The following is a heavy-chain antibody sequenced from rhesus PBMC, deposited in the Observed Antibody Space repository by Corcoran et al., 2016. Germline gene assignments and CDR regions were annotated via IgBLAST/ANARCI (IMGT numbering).Heavy chain of an antibody. CDR3: ARRGSSSFDY. V-gene: IGHV4S7*01. Sequence: QVQLKESGPGLVKPSETLSLTCAVSGCSIRSGYVWGWIRQPPGKGLELIVTTYSSTGNTYYDPSLKSRVTMSRDTSNNQFSLQLTSATAADTAVYYCARRGSSSFDYWGQGVLVTVSS. CDR1: GCSIRSGYV. J-gene: IGHJ4*01. D-gene: IGHD4-29*01. CDR2: TYSSTGNT.